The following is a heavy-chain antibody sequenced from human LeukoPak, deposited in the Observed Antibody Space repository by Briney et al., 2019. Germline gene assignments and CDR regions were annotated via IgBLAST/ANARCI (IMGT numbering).Heavy chain of an antibody. CDR2: IYYSGST. D-gene: IGHD3-10*01. V-gene: IGHV4-39*07. CDR3: ARGGGEDGSGSYGYMDV. CDR1: GGSISSSSYY. Sequence: SETLSLTCTVSGGSISSSSYYWGWIRQPPGKGLEWIGSIYYSGSTYYNPSLKSRVTISVDTSKNQFSLKLSSVTAADTAVYYCARGGGEDGSGSYGYMDVWGKGTTVTVSS. J-gene: IGHJ6*03.